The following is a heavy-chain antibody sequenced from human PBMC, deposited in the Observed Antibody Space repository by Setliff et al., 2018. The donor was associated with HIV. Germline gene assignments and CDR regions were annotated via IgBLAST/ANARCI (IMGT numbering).Heavy chain of an antibody. Sequence: SETLSLTCAVYGGSFSGYSWTWIRQPPGKGLEWIGEIDQSGSTNYNPSLKSRVTTSVDTSKNQFSLRLSSVTAADTAVYYCARGLGGYCSDGRCYCFDLWGQGALVTVSS. D-gene: IGHD2-15*01. CDR2: IDQSGST. V-gene: IGHV4-34*01. J-gene: IGHJ4*02. CDR1: GGSFSGYS. CDR3: ARGLGGYCSDGRCYCFDL.